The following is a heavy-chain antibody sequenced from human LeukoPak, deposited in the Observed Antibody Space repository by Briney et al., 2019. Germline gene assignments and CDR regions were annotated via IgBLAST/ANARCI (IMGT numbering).Heavy chain of an antibody. V-gene: IGHV4-4*07. Sequence: PSETLSLTCTVSGGSISSYFWSWIRQPAGKGLEWIGRIHTSGSTNYNSSLKTRVAMSLDTSKNQSSLNLTSVTAAATAVYYCARETRESRYFDLWGRGTPVTVSS. D-gene: IGHD4-23*01. CDR1: GGSISSYF. J-gene: IGHJ2*01. CDR2: IHTSGST. CDR3: ARETRESRYFDL.